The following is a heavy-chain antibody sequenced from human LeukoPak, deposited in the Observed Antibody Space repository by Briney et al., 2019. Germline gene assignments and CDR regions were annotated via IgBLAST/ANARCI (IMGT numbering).Heavy chain of an antibody. CDR2: LLDSWRT. V-gene: IGHV4-59*11. J-gene: IGHJ4*02. CDR3: ATIRRGSIYGYFDF. Sequence: SGTLSLTCTVSGASMSTHYWSWLRQPPGKGLEWIGYLLDSWRTKDNPSLQSRVTLSADTSKNQFSLRLASVTAADTAVYYCATIRRGSIYGYFDFWGQGILVTVSS. CDR1: GASMSTHY. D-gene: IGHD5-18*01.